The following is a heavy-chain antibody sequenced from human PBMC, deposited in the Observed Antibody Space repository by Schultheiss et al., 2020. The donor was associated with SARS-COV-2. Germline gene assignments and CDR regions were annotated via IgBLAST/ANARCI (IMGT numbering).Heavy chain of an antibody. CDR1: GDSVSSNSAA. D-gene: IGHD4-17*01. Sequence: SQTLSLTCAISGDSVSSNSAAWNWIRQSPSRGLEWLGRTYYRSKWYNDYAVSVKSRITINPDTSKNQFSLQLNSVTPEDTAVYYCARTKGLSYGDYDHYYYYYGMDVWGQGTTVTVSS. CDR2: TYYRSKWYN. CDR3: ARTKGLSYGDYDHYYYYYGMDV. J-gene: IGHJ6*02. V-gene: IGHV6-1*01.